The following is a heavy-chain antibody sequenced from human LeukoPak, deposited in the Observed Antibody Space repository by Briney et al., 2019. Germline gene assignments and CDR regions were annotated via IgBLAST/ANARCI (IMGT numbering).Heavy chain of an antibody. CDR2: IKQDGSET. CDR3: ARGDGYYYNFDD. J-gene: IGHJ4*02. Sequence: GGSLRLSSAASGFTFSTYSMSWLRQAPGKGLEWVGNIKQDGSETKSVDSVKGRFTISRDNAKNSLYLQLNSLRAEDTAVYYCARGDGYYYNFDDRGQGTLVTVSS. D-gene: IGHD5-24*01. CDR1: GFTFSTYS. V-gene: IGHV3-7*04.